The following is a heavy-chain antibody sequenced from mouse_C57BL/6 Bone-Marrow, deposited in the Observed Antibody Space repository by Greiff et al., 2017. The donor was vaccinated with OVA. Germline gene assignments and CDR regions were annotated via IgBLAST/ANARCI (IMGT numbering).Heavy chain of an antibody. V-gene: IGHV1-52*01. CDR3: AKDWAWYFDV. CDR2: IDPSDSET. J-gene: IGHJ1*03. Sequence: QVQLQQPGAELVRPGSSVKLSCKASGCTFTSYWMHWVKQRPIQGLEWIGNIDPSDSETHYNQKFKDKATLTVDKSSSTAYMQLSSLTSEDSAVYYCAKDWAWYFDVWGTGTTVTVSS. CDR1: GCTFTSYW. D-gene: IGHD4-1*01.